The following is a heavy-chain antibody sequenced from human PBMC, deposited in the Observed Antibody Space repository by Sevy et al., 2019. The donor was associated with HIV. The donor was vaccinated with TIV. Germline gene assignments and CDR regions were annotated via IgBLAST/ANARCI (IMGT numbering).Heavy chain of an antibody. Sequence: LGGSLRLSCAASGFTFSNAWMSWVRQAPGKGLEWVGRIKSKTDGGTTDYAAPVKGRFTISRDDSKNTLYLQMNSLKTEDTAIYYCTTDSKKQGLSALLDYWGQGTLVTVSS. V-gene: IGHV3-15*01. CDR2: IKSKTDGGTT. J-gene: IGHJ4*02. CDR3: TTDSKKQGLSALLDY. CDR1: GFTFSNAW.